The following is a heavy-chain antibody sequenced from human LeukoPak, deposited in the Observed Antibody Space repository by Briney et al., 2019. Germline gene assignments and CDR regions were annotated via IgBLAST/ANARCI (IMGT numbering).Heavy chain of an antibody. D-gene: IGHD6-13*01. CDR3: ARRIAAAGVRVFDY. CDR2: INHSGST. V-gene: IGHV4-34*01. J-gene: IGHJ4*02. CDR1: GGSFSGYY. Sequence: SETLSLTCAVYGGSFSGYYWSWIRQPPGKGLEWIGEINHSGSTNYNPSLKSRVTISVDTSKNQFSLKLSSVTAADTAVYYCARRIAAAGVRVFDYWGQGTLATVSS.